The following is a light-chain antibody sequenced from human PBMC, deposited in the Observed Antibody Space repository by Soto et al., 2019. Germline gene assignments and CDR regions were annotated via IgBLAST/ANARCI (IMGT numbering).Light chain of an antibody. J-gene: IGKJ1*01. CDR2: DTS. Sequence: EIVLTQSPVTLSLSPGQIATLSCRSSQSVSSNSLGWYQHKPGQPPRLLIYDTSKRATGIPARFSGSGSGTDFTLTISSLEPEDFAVYYCQQRSSYWTFGQGTKVEIK. CDR1: QSVSSN. CDR3: QQRSSYWT. V-gene: IGKV3-11*01.